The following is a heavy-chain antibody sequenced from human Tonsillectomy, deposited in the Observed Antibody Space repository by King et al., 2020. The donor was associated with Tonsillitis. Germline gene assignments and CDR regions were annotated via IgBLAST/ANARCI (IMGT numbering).Heavy chain of an antibody. D-gene: IGHD6-19*01. J-gene: IGHJ4*02. CDR3: AKEDSSGWYFDN. CDR1: GFTFTSSG. CDR2: ISDDGSNK. V-gene: IGHV3-30*18. Sequence: VQLVESGGGVVQPGRSLRLSCAASGFTFTSSGMHWVRQAPGKGLEWVTVISDDGSNKYYADSVKGRFTISRDISKNALSLQMNSLRIEDTAVYYCAKEDSSGWYFDNWGQGTLVPVSS.